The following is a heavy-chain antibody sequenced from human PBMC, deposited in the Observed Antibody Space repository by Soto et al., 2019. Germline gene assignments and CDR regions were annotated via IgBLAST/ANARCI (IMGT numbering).Heavy chain of an antibody. Sequence: PGGFLRLSCAASGFTFSSYWMHWVRQCPGKGLVWVSRIKTDGTMTNYADSVRGRFTVSRDNAKSTLYLQINSLTVEDTAVYYCARGTLTSIDMVDYWGQGTLVTVSS. CDR1: GFTFSSYW. J-gene: IGHJ4*02. V-gene: IGHV3-74*01. D-gene: IGHD2-21*01. CDR3: ARGTLTSIDMVDY. CDR2: IKTDGTMT.